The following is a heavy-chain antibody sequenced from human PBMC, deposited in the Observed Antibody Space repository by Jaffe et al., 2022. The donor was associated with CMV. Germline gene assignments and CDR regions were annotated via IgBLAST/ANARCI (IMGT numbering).Heavy chain of an antibody. Sequence: QVQLQESGPGLVKPSETLSLTCTVSGGSISSYYWSWIRQPPGKGLEWIGYIYYSGSTNYNPSLKSRVTISVDTSKNQFSLKLSSVTAADTAVYYCASYSSGWYLYFQHWGQGTLVTVSS. J-gene: IGHJ1*01. CDR2: IYYSGST. CDR3: ASYSSGWYLYFQH. V-gene: IGHV4-59*08. D-gene: IGHD6-19*01. CDR1: GGSISSYY.